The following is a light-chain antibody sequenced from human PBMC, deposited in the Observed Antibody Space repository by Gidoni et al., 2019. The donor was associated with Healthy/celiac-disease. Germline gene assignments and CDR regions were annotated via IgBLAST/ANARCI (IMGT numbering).Light chain of an antibody. CDR1: SSNIGAGYD. Sequence: QSVLTQPPSVSGAPGQSVTISCTGSSSNIGAGYDVHWYQRLPGTAPKLLIYGNSNRPSGVPDRFSGSKSGTSASLAITGLQAEDEADYYCQSYDSSLSGSEVVFGGGTKLTV. CDR2: GNS. CDR3: QSYDSSLSGSEVV. J-gene: IGLJ2*01. V-gene: IGLV1-40*01.